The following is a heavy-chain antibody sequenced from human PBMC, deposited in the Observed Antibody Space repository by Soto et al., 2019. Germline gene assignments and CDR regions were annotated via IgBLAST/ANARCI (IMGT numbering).Heavy chain of an antibody. CDR1: GYTFTSYG. CDR3: TRVVTGYYYMDV. J-gene: IGHJ6*03. D-gene: IGHD2-21*02. V-gene: IGHV1-18*03. Sequence: QVQLVQSGAEVKNPGASVRVSCKASGYTFTSYGITWVRQARGQGLEWMGWISTVNGNTNYARNLQGRVTLTTDTSTTTAYMELRSLRSDDMAVYYCTRVVTGYYYMDVWGKGTTVTVSS. CDR2: ISTVNGNT.